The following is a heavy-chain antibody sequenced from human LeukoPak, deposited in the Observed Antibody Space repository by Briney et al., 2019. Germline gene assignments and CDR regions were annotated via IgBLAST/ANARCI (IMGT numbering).Heavy chain of an antibody. CDR1: GYTFTSYG. J-gene: IGHJ4*02. CDR3: ARGCASLRELCPIDY. V-gene: IGHV1-18*01. D-gene: IGHD3-16*01. CDR2: ISAYNGNT. Sequence: ASVKVSCKASGYTFTSYGISWVRQAPGQGLEWMGWISAYNGNTNYAQKLQGRVTMTRDTSISTAYMELSRLRSDDTAVYYCARGCASLRELCPIDYWGQGTLVTVSS.